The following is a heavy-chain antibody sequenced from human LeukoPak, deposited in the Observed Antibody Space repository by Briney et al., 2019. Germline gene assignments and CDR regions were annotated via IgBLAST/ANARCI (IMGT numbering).Heavy chain of an antibody. CDR1: GGSFSGYY. CDR2: INHSGSP. Sequence: SETLSLTCAVYGGSFSGYYWSWIRQPPGKGLEWIGEINHSGSPNYNPSLKSRVTISVDTSKNQFSLKLSSVTAADTAVYYCARSPRFIAAAGTSYWGQGTLVTVSS. J-gene: IGHJ4*02. D-gene: IGHD6-13*01. CDR3: ARSPRFIAAAGTSY. V-gene: IGHV4-34*01.